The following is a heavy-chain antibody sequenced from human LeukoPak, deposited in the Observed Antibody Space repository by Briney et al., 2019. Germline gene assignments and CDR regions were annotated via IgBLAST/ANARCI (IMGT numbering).Heavy chain of an antibody. Sequence: SVKVSCKASGFSFTNSAVQWVRQARGQRLEWIGWIVVGSGNTNYAQKFQERVTITRDRSTSTAYLELSSLRSEDTAVYYCAADSRQLQPHDAFDIWGQGTMVTASS. D-gene: IGHD1-1*01. CDR1: GFSFTNSA. CDR3: AADSRQLQPHDAFDI. CDR2: IVVGSGNT. J-gene: IGHJ3*02. V-gene: IGHV1-58*01.